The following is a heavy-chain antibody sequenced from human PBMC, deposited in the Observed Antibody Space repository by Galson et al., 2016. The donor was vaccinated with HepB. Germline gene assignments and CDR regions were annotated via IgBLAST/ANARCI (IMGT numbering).Heavy chain of an antibody. V-gene: IGHV1-18*04. Sequence: SVKVSCKASDYSFTSDGISWVRQAPGQGLERIGWISPNNDNTTYAQKLQDRLTMTTDTSTNTVYMELRSLRSDDTAVYYCAREGVCSGGRCYSGFDYWGQGTLVIVSS. CDR1: DYSFTSDG. CDR3: AREGVCSGGRCYSGFDY. J-gene: IGHJ4*02. CDR2: ISPNNDNT. D-gene: IGHD2-15*01.